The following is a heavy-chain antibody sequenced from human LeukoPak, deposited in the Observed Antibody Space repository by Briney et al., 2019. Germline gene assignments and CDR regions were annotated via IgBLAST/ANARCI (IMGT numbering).Heavy chain of an antibody. CDR3: ASGAIFGVAHDAFDI. D-gene: IGHD3-3*02. CDR2: INHSGST. CDR1: GGSFSGYY. J-gene: IGHJ3*02. V-gene: IGHV4-34*01. Sequence: KPSETLSLTCAVYGGSFSGYYWSWIRQPPGKGLEWIGEINHSGSTNYNPSLKSRVTISVDTSKNQFSLKLSSVTAADTAVYYCASGAIFGVAHDAFDIWGQGTMVTVSS.